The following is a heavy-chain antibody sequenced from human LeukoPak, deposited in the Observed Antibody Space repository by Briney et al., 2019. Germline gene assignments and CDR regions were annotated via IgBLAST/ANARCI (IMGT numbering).Heavy chain of an antibody. CDR2: ISNTGGRT. J-gene: IGHJ6*02. V-gene: IGHV3-23*01. Sequence: GGSLRLSCAASGLTFSTYAMSWVRQAPGKGLEWVPAISNTGGRTFYADSVKGRFTVSRDNSKNTLYLQMNSLRAEDTAVYYCAKFVKERDGSGTDYDYFGLDVWGQGTTVTVSS. D-gene: IGHD3-10*01. CDR1: GLTFSTYA. CDR3: AKFVKERDGSGTDYDYFGLDV.